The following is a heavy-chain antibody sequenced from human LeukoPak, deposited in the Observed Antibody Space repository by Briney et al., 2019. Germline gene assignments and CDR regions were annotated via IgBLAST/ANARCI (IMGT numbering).Heavy chain of an antibody. D-gene: IGHD3-16*01. CDR1: GFTFSSYA. V-gene: IGHV3-64D*09. J-gene: IGHJ4*02. Sequence: GGSLRLSCSASGFTFSSYAMHWVRQAPGKGLEYVSAISSNGGSTYYADSVKGRFTISRDNSKNTLYLQMSSLRAEDTAVHYCVKGYWGSMVGYWGQGTLVTVSS. CDR2: ISSNGGST. CDR3: VKGYWGSMVGY.